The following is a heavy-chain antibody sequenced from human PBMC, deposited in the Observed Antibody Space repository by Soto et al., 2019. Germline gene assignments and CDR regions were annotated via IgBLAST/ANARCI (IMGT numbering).Heavy chain of an antibody. V-gene: IGHV4-59*01. CDR2: IYYSGST. J-gene: IGHJ6*02. Sequence: PSETLSLTCTVSGGSISSYYWSWIRQPPGKGLEWIGYIYYSGSTNYNPSLKSRVTISVDTSKNQFSLKLSSVTAADTAVYYCAGKDIVVVPAAISFSFWGRDTPNYYYGMDVWGQGTTVTVSS. CDR1: GGSISSYY. CDR3: AGKDIVVVPAAISFSFWGRDTPNYYYGMDV. D-gene: IGHD2-2*01.